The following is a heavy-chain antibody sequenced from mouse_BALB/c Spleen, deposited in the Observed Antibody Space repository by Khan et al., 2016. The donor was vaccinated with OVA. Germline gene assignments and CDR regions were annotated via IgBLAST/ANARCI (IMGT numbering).Heavy chain of an antibody. D-gene: IGHD2-3*01. Sequence: EVKLEESGGGLVQPGGSMKLSCVASGFTFSNFWMNWVRQSPEKGLEWVAEIRLKSNNYATHYAESVKGRFTISRDDSKSSVYLQMNNLRAEDTGSYSWSRPGGYYAWFAYWGQGTLVTVSA. CDR3: SRPGGYYAWFAY. J-gene: IGHJ3*01. CDR2: IRLKSNNYAT. V-gene: IGHV6-6*02. CDR1: GFTFSNFW.